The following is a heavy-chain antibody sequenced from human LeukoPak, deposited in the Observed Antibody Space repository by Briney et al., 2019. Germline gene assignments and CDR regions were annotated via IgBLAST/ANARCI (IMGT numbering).Heavy chain of an antibody. V-gene: IGHV3-23*01. CDR2: IIGSGGST. CDR3: ARSSGYYEAFDY. D-gene: IGHD3-22*01. CDR1: AFTFSSYA. Sequence: GGSLRLSCAVAAFTFSSYAMSWVRQAPGKGRGWVSAIIGSGGSTYYADSVKGRFTISRDNSKDTLYLQMNSLRAEDTAVYYCARSSGYYEAFDYWGQGTLVTVSS. J-gene: IGHJ4*02.